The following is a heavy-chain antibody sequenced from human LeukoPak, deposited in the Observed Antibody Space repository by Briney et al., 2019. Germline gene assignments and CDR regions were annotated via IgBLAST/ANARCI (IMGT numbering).Heavy chain of an antibody. CDR3: ARDSGRYGYYMDV. Sequence: QSGGSLRLSCAAPGFTFSSHRRNWVRQAPGKGLEWVADISGSSDDIHYADSVTGRFTISRDNAKNSVYLQMNSLRVEDTAVYYCARDSGRYGYYMDVWGKGTTVTVSS. CDR2: ISGSSDDI. J-gene: IGHJ6*04. D-gene: IGHD1-26*01. CDR1: GFTFSSHR. V-gene: IGHV3-48*01.